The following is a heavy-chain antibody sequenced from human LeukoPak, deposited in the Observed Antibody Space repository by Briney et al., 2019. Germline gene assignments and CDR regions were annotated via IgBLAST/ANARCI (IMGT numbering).Heavy chain of an antibody. Sequence: PSHTLSLTCTGSGGSISSGSYFRTWIRQPSGKGLEWLGRIYTSGSTNYNPSLKSRVTISVHTSKNQFSLKPSSVTAADTAGYYCARGSDYYDRSGYRFDYWGQGTLVTVSS. CDR1: GGSISSGSYF. D-gene: IGHD3-22*01. V-gene: IGHV4-61*02. CDR3: ARGSDYYDRSGYRFDY. CDR2: IYTSGST. J-gene: IGHJ4*02.